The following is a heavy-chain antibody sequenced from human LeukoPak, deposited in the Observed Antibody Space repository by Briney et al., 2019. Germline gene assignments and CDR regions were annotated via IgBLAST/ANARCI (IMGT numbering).Heavy chain of an antibody. Sequence: GGSLRLSCAASGFTFTNYWMSWVRQAPGKGLEWVSYISSSGSTIYYADSVKGRFTISRDNAKNSLYLQMNSLRAEDTAVYYCAELGITMIGGVWGKGTTVTISS. CDR1: GFTFTNYW. D-gene: IGHD3-10*02. J-gene: IGHJ6*04. V-gene: IGHV3-48*04. CDR3: AELGITMIGGV. CDR2: ISSSGSTI.